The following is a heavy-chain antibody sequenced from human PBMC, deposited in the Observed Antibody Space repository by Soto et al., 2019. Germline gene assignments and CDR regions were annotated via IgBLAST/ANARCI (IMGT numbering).Heavy chain of an antibody. D-gene: IGHD2-2*01. Sequence: SVKVSCKASGGTFSNYAISWVRQAPGQGLEWMGGIIPIFGTANYAQKFQGRVTITADESTSTAYMELSSLRSEDTAVYYCGCYRTGYYYYRLDFWAQRTTV. V-gene: IGHV1-69*13. J-gene: IGHJ6*02. CDR2: IIPIFGTA. CDR3: GCYRTGYYYYRLDF. CDR1: GGTFSNYA.